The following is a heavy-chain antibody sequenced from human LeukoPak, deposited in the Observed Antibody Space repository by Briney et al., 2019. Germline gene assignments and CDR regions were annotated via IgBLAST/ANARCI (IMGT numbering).Heavy chain of an antibody. Sequence: KTSETLSLTCTVSGGSISSYYWSWIRQPAGKGLEWIGRIYTSGSTNYNPSLKSRVTMSVDTTKNQISLRLTSVTAADTAVYYCAKDESTITATLKRFDHWGQGTRVTVSS. CDR1: GGSISSYY. CDR3: AKDESTITATLKRFDH. CDR2: IYTSGST. V-gene: IGHV4-4*07. D-gene: IGHD1-14*01. J-gene: IGHJ4*02.